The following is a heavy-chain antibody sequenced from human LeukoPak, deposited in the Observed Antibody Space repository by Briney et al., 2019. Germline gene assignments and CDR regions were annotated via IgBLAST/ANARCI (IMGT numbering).Heavy chain of an antibody. CDR2: IYPGDSDT. Sequence: GESLKISCKGSGYGFTTYWIGWVRQMPGKGLEWMGIIYPGDSDTRYSPSFQGQVTISADKSISTAYLQWSSPKASDTAVYYCARSVGSERDFDYWGRGTLVTVSS. V-gene: IGHV5-51*01. CDR1: GYGFTTYW. D-gene: IGHD1-26*01. J-gene: IGHJ4*02. CDR3: ARSVGSERDFDY.